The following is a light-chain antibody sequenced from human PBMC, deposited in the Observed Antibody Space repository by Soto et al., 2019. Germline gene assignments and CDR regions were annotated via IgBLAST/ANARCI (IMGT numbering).Light chain of an antibody. CDR3: QQYNNWHPLT. J-gene: IGKJ4*01. CDR1: QSVSSK. Sequence: EIVMTQSPATLSVSPGERATLSCRASQSVSSKLAWYQQKPGQAPRLLIYGASTRATGIPARFSGSGSGTEFTLTISSLQSKDFAVYYCQQYNNWHPLTFGGGTKVDIK. V-gene: IGKV3-15*01. CDR2: GAS.